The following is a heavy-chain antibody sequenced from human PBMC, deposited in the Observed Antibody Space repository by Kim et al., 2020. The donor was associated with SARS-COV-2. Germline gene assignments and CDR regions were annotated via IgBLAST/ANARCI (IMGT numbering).Heavy chain of an antibody. J-gene: IGHJ5*02. CDR3: VRAPQGYCTDSTCYSNWFGP. Sequence: GGSLRLSCAASGFTFSKYRMHWVRQAPGKGLEWVSTISSGGAYIYYADSVKGRFTISRDNARDSLSLQMNSLGVDDTAVYYCVRAPQGYCTDSTCYSNWFGPWGQGTLVTVSS. CDR1: GFTFSKYR. V-gene: IGHV3-21*01. D-gene: IGHD2-8*02. CDR2: ISSGGAYI.